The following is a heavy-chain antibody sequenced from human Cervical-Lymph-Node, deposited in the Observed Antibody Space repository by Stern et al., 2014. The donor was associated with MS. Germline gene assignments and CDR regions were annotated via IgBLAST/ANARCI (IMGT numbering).Heavy chain of an antibody. CDR2: IYYSGRN. V-gene: IGHV4-30-4*01. D-gene: IGHD4-17*01. CDR1: GDSISSGDFH. CDR3: ARMKTGLRENRGFDF. Sequence: VQLQESGPGLVKPSETLSLTCTVAGDSISSGDFHWSWVRQSPGKGLEWIGYIYYSGRNYNNPSLKSRVTMSIDTSTNQFSLNLTSVTAADTALYYCARMKTGLRENRGFDFWGQGTQVTVSS. J-gene: IGHJ4*02.